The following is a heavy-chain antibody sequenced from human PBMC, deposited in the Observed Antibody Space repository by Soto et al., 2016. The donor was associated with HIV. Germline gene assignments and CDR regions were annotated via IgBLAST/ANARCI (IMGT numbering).Heavy chain of an antibody. Sequence: EVQLVQSGGGLVQPGGSLRLSCTSSRFTFSPYWMSWVRQAPGRGLEWVANIKQDGSEKYYLDSVKGRFTISRDNAKNSVDLQMNSLRGEDTAVYYCARDKDTRLDIWGQGTMVIVS. CDR1: RFTFSPYW. CDR3: ARDKDTRLDI. CDR2: IKQDGSEK. V-gene: IGHV3-7*01. J-gene: IGHJ3*02.